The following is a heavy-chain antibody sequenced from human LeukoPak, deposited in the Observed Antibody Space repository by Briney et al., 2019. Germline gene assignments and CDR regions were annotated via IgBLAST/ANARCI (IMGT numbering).Heavy chain of an antibody. Sequence: PGGSLRLSCAASGFTFSSYGMHWVRQAPGKGLEWVAVISYDGSNKYYADSVKGRFTISRDNSKNTLYLQMNSLRAEDTAVYYCAKDGNLLSLPGLPYYFDYWGQGTLVTVSS. CDR1: GFTFSSYG. CDR2: ISYDGSNK. CDR3: AKDGNLLSLPGLPYYFDY. V-gene: IGHV3-30*18. D-gene: IGHD1-26*01. J-gene: IGHJ4*02.